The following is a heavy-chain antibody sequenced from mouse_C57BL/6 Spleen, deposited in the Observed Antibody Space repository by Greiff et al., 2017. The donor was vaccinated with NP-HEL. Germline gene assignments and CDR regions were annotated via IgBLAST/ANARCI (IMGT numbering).Heavy chain of an antibody. Sequence: ESGPGLVKPSQSLSLTCSVTGYSITSGYYWNWIRQFPGNKLEWMGYISYDGSNNYNPSLKNRISITRDTSKNQFFLKLNSVTTEDTATYYCARENYYGRRYAMDYWGQGTSVTVSS. J-gene: IGHJ4*01. D-gene: IGHD1-1*01. CDR2: ISYDGSN. V-gene: IGHV3-6*01. CDR3: ARENYYGRRYAMDY. CDR1: GYSITSGYY.